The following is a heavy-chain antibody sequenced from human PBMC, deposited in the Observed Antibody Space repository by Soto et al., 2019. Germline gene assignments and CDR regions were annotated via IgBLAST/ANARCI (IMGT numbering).Heavy chain of an antibody. Sequence: TGGSLRLSCAASGFTFSSYSMNWVRQAPGKGLEWVSSISSSSSYIYYADSVKGRFTISRDNAKNSLYLQMNSLRAEDTAVYYCARDLEDTAPAYYYYYGMDVWGQGTTVTVSS. CDR3: ARDLEDTAPAYYYYYGMDV. J-gene: IGHJ6*02. CDR2: ISSSSSYI. CDR1: GFTFSSYS. V-gene: IGHV3-21*01. D-gene: IGHD5-18*01.